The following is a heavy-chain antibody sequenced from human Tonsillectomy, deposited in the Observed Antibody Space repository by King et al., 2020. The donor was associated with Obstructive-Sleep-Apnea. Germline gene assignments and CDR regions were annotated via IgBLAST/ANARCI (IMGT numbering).Heavy chain of an antibody. J-gene: IGHJ5*02. CDR2: ISAYNGNT. CDR3: ARVVAGFGELLRNAGDNWFDP. Sequence: QLVQSGAEVKKPGASVKVSCKASGYTFTSYGISWVRQAPGQGLEWMGWISAYNGNTNYAQKLQGRVTMTTDTSTSTAYMELRSLRSDDTAVYYCARVVAGFGELLRNAGDNWFDPWGQGTLVTVSS. D-gene: IGHD3-10*01. CDR1: GYTFTSYG. V-gene: IGHV1-18*04.